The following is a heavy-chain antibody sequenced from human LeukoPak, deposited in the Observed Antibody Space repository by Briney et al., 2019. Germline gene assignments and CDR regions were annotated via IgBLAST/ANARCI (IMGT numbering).Heavy chain of an antibody. J-gene: IGHJ5*02. CDR3: AKEAFIAAAGTEWFDP. D-gene: IGHD6-13*01. Sequence: GRSLRLSCAASGFTFSSYAMHWVRQAPGKGLEWVAVISYDGSNKYYADSVKGRFTISRDNSKNTLYLQMNSLRAEDTAVYYCAKEAFIAAAGTEWFDPWGQGTLVTVSS. CDR1: GFTFSSYA. V-gene: IGHV3-30-3*01. CDR2: ISYDGSNK.